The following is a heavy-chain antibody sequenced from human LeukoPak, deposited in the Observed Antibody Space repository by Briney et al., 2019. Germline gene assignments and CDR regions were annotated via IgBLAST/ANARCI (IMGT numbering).Heavy chain of an antibody. CDR3: AREGPYYYDSSGSEPSFDY. D-gene: IGHD3-22*01. V-gene: IGHV1-2*02. CDR2: INPNSGGT. Sequence: ASVTVSCTASGYTFTGYYMHWVRQAPGQGLEWMGWINPNSGGTNYAQKFQGRVTMTRDTSISTAYMELSRLRSDDTAVYYCAREGPYYYDSSGSEPSFDYWGQGTLVTVSS. CDR1: GYTFTGYY. J-gene: IGHJ4*02.